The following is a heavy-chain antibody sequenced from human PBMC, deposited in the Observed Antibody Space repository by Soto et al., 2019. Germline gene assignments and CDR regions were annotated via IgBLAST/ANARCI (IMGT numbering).Heavy chain of an antibody. D-gene: IGHD3-10*01. Sequence: QVQLVESGGGVVQPGRSLRLSCAASGFTFSSYGMHWVRQAPGKGLEWVAVIWYDGSNKYYADSVKGRFTISRDNSKNTLYLQMNSLRAEDTAVYYCARDLAYYGSGTIKGFDYWGQGTLVTVSS. V-gene: IGHV3-33*01. CDR3: ARDLAYYGSGTIKGFDY. CDR2: IWYDGSNK. CDR1: GFTFSSYG. J-gene: IGHJ4*02.